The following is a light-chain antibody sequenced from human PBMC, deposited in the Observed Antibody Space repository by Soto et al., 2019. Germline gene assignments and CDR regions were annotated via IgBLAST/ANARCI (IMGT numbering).Light chain of an antibody. J-gene: IGKJ2*01. CDR2: GTS. CDR1: QTVSSNC. V-gene: IGKV3-20*01. CDR3: QQYRISPLT. Sequence: EIVLTQSPGTLSLSPGETASLSCRASQTVSSNCLAWYQQKPGQAPRLLIFGTSNRATGTPDRFSGSGSGTDFTLTISRLEPEDFAVYYCQQYRISPLTFGQGTKLEIK.